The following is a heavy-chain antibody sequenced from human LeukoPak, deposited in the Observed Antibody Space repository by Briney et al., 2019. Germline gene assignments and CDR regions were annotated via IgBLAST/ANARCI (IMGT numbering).Heavy chain of an antibody. CDR2: IKEDGSEK. D-gene: IGHD3-22*01. J-gene: IGHJ4*02. V-gene: IGHV3-7*01. CDR1: GFTFSNYW. CDR3: ARDMYYYDSSGYHYYFDY. Sequence: SGGSLRLSCAASGFTFSNYWMNWVRQAPGKGLEWVANIKEDGSEKYYVDSVKGRFTISRDNAKNSLYLQMNSLRAEDTAVYYCARDMYYYDSSGYHYYFDYWGQGTLVTVSS.